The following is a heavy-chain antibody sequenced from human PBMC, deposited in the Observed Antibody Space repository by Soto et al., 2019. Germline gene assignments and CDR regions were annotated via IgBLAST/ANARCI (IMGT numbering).Heavy chain of an antibody. CDR2: INPATGAA. D-gene: IGHD3-3*01. J-gene: IGHJ3*02. CDR1: GYPVTAYY. Sequence: QLHLVQSGAVVKKPGASVTVSCSASGYPVTAYYMHWVRQAPGRGLEWMGGINPATGAAKYTQTFPGRVNLDRGPSTGTVFMELGGPASGDTAVFFWGGGGGVGVAGSAAFDMWGQGTLVTVSS. CDR3: GGGGGVGVAGSAAFDM. V-gene: IGHV1-2*02.